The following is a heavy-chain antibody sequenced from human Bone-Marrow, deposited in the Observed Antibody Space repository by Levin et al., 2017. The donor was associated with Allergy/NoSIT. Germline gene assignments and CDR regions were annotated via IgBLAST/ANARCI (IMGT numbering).Heavy chain of an antibody. CDR2: IYHSGST. D-gene: IGHD4-17*01. V-gene: IGHV4-38-2*02. CDR1: GYSISSGYY. Sequence: SETLSLTCAVSGYSISSGYYWGWIRQPPGKGLEWIGSIYHSGSTYYNPSLKSRVTISVDTSKNQFSLKLSSVTAADTAVYYCARDPRNSVYGLYYFDYWGQGTLVTVSS. CDR3: ARDPRNSVYGLYYFDY. J-gene: IGHJ4*02.